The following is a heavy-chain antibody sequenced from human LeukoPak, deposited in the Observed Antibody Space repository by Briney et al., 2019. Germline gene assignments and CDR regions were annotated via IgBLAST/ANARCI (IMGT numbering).Heavy chain of an antibody. CDR1: GLTLSSYW. Sequence: GGSLRLSCAAYGLTLSSYWMTWVRQAPGKGPEWVSDISGSGGVTHYADSVKGRFSISRDNARNTLDLQMSSLRVEDTAVYYCAKGPLTEVAGTTWDYWGQGTLVTVSS. D-gene: IGHD6-19*01. V-gene: IGHV3-23*01. CDR2: ISGSGGVT. J-gene: IGHJ4*02. CDR3: AKGPLTEVAGTTWDY.